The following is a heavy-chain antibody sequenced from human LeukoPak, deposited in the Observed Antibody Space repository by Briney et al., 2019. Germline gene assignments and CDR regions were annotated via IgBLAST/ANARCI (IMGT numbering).Heavy chain of an antibody. CDR2: IRTSSSAT. CDR1: GFTFSSYD. CDR3: SLLGSKLLWRIDY. V-gene: IGHV3-48*01. Sequence: GGSLRLSCAASGFTFSSYDMNWVRQAPGKGLEWVSCIRTSSSATYYADSVKGRFNISRDNAKNSLYLQMNSLRGEDTAVYYCSLLGSKLLWRIDYWGQGTPVTVSS. J-gene: IGHJ4*01. D-gene: IGHD3-10*01.